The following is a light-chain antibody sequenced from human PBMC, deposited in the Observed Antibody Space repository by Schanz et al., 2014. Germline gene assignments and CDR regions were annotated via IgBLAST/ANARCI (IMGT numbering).Light chain of an antibody. CDR1: SSDVGSYGF. J-gene: IGLJ2*01. Sequence: QSALTQPASVSGSPGQSITISCTGTSSDVGSYGFVSWYQHYPGKAPKLMIYDVSNRPSGVSNRFSGSKSGNTASLTISGLQPDDEADYYCSSFRYSATQYGTQFGGGTKLTVL. V-gene: IGLV2-14*02. CDR2: DVS. CDR3: SSFRYSATQYGTQ.